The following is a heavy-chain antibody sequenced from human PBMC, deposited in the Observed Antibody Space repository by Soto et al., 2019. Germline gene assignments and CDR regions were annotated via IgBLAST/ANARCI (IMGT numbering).Heavy chain of an antibody. J-gene: IGHJ4*02. CDR2: IWYDGSNK. CDR1: GFTFSSYS. D-gene: IGHD6-13*01. V-gene: IGHV3-33*06. Sequence: GGSLRLSCAAPGFTFSSYSIHWVRPAPGKGLEWVAVIWYDGSNKYYADSVKGRFTISRDNSKNTLYLQMNSLRAEDTAVYYCAKDQGSSWYEIDYWGQGTLVTVSS. CDR3: AKDQGSSWYEIDY.